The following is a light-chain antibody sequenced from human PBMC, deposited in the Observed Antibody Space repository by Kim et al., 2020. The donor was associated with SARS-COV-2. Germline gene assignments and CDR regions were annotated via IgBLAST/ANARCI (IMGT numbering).Light chain of an antibody. J-gene: IGKJ1*01. Sequence: EIVLTQSPGTLSLSPGERATLSCRASQSVTSNYLAWYQQKPGQAPRLLIYGASTRATGIPERFSGSGSGTEFTLTISRLEPEDFAVYFCQQYGRSWAFGQRNKVEIK. CDR3: QQYGRSWA. CDR2: GAS. V-gene: IGKV3-20*01. CDR1: QSVTSNY.